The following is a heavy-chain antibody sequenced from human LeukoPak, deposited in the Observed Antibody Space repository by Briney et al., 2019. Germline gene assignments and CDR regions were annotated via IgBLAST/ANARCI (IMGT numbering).Heavy chain of an antibody. CDR2: INPSGGST. Sequence: ASVKISCKASGYSFINYYIYWVRQAPGQGLEWMGVINPSGGSTSYAQKFQGRVTMTRDTSTSTVYMEVSSLTSEDTAVYYCARGKPSSVAPNWGQGPLVTVSS. D-gene: IGHD3-22*01. CDR1: GYSFINYY. V-gene: IGHV1-46*01. CDR3: ARGKPSSVAPN. J-gene: IGHJ4*02.